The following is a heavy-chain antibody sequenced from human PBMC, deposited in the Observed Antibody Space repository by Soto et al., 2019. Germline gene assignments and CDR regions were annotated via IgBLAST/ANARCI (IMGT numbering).Heavy chain of an antibody. J-gene: IGHJ4*02. V-gene: IGHV4-39*01. D-gene: IGHD6-6*01. Sequence: SETLSLTCTVFGGSISSSSYYWGWIRQPPGKGLEWIGSVSYSGSTYYNPSLKSRVTISVDASKSQFSLKLSSATAADTAVYYCATLAAKPPLSDYWGQGTLVTVSS. CDR3: ATLAAKPPLSDY. CDR1: GGSISSSSYY. CDR2: VSYSGST.